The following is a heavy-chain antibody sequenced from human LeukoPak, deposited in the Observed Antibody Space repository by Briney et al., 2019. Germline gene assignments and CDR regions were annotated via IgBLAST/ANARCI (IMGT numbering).Heavy chain of an antibody. Sequence: ASVKVSCKASGYTFTSYDINWVRQATGQGLEWMGWMNPNSGNTGYAQKFQGRVTMTRNTSISTAYMELRSLRSDDTAVYYCARDLGLIAVAGNHFDYWGQGTLVTVSS. CDR1: GYTFTSYD. D-gene: IGHD6-19*01. J-gene: IGHJ4*02. CDR3: ARDLGLIAVAGNHFDY. CDR2: MNPNSGNT. V-gene: IGHV1-8*01.